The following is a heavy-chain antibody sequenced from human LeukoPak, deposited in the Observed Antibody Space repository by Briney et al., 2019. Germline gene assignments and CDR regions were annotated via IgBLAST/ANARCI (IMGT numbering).Heavy chain of an antibody. CDR1: GFTVSSNY. V-gene: IGHV3-53*01. D-gene: IGHD3-3*01. Sequence: GGSLRLSCAASGFTVSSNYMSWVRQAPGKGLEWVSVIYSGGSTYYADSVKGRFTISRDNAKNSLYLQMNSLRAEDTAVYYCARVRLPYDFWSGYPSGAFDIWGQGTMVTVSS. CDR3: ARVRLPYDFWSGYPSGAFDI. J-gene: IGHJ3*02. CDR2: IYSGGST.